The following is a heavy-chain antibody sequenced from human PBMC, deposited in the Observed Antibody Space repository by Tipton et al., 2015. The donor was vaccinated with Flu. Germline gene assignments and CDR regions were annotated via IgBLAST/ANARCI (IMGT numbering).Heavy chain of an antibody. CDR3: ARRDYSNYVSEPKNWFDP. Sequence: TLSLTCTVSGGSINSGSYYWTWIRQHPGKGLEWIGYIYHNENTYYNPSLRSRVTISVDTSKNQFSLNLNSVTAADTAVYYCARRDYSNYVSEPKNWFDPWGQGILVTVSS. J-gene: IGHJ5*02. V-gene: IGHV4-31*03. D-gene: IGHD4-11*01. CDR1: GGSINSGSYY. CDR2: IYHNENT.